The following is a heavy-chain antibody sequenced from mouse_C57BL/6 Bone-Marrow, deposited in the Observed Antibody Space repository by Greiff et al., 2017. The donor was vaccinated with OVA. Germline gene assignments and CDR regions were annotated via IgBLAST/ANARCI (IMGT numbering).Heavy chain of an antibody. J-gene: IGHJ3*01. D-gene: IGHD1-1*01. CDR1: GFTFSSYA. V-gene: IGHV5-9-1*02. CDR3: TRDQGHYYGSGPWFAY. Sequence: EVMLVESGEGLVKPGGSLKLSCAASGFTFSSYAMSWVRQTPEKRLEWVAYISSGGDYIYYADTVKGRFTISRDNARNTLDLQKSSLKSEDTAMYYCTRDQGHYYGSGPWFAYWGQGTLVTVSA. CDR2: ISSGGDYI.